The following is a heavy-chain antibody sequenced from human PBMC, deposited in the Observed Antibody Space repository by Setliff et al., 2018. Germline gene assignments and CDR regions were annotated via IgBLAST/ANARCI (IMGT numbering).Heavy chain of an antibody. CDR3: ARDGVSYGMDV. Sequence: PGGSLRLSCVASGFTFADYGLNWVRQGPGKGLEWVSGVEWNGGGTSYADSVKGRFIISRDNAKNSLYLQMNSLRAEDTAVYYCARDGVSYGMDVWGQGTTVTVSS. CDR2: VEWNGGGT. J-gene: IGHJ6*02. V-gene: IGHV3-20*04. CDR1: GFTFADYG.